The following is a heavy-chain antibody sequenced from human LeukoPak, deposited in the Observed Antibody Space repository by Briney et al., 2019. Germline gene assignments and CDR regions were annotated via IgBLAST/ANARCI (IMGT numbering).Heavy chain of an antibody. J-gene: IGHJ5*02. V-gene: IGHV4-39*01. Sequence: PSETLSLTCTVSGGSISSSSYYWGWIRQPPGKGLEWIGSIYYSGSPYYNPSLKSRVTISVDTSKNQSSLKLSSVTAADTAFYYCARQYSTNWYDDRGWFDPWGQGTLVTVSS. CDR2: IYYSGSP. CDR3: ARQYSTNWYDDRGWFDP. CDR1: GGSISSSSYY. D-gene: IGHD6-13*01.